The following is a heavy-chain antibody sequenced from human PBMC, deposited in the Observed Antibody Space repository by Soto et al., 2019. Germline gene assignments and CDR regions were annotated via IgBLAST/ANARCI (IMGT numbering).Heavy chain of an antibody. Sequence: HPGGSLRLSCAASGFTFSSYAMSWVRQAPGKGLEWVSAISGSGGSTYYADSVKGRFTISRDNSKNTLYLQMNSLRAEDTAVYYCAKGAGSGWWDGDYYYYGMDVWGQGTTVTVSS. CDR2: ISGSGGST. CDR1: GFTFSSYA. J-gene: IGHJ6*02. V-gene: IGHV3-23*01. CDR3: AKGAGSGWWDGDYYYYGMDV. D-gene: IGHD6-19*01.